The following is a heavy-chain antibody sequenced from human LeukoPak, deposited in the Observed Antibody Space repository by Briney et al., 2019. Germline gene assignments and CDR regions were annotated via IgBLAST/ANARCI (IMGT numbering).Heavy chain of an antibody. CDR1: GYMFAAYY. V-gene: IGHV1-2*02. D-gene: IGHD3-10*01. J-gene: IGHJ4*02. Sequence: GASVKVSCKASGYMFAAYYINWVRQSPGLGLEWLGWINLNSGGTNYAQRFQGRVTMTSDTSTSTAYLELNGLRSDDTAVYFCARLNSGNLRGILYWGQGSLVTVSS. CDR2: INLNSGGT. CDR3: ARLNSGNLRGILY.